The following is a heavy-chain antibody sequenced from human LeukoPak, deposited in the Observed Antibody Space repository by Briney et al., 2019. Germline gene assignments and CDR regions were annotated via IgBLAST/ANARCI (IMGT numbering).Heavy chain of an antibody. Sequence: HAGRSLRLSCAASGFTFSSYGMHWVRQAPGKGLVWVSRINSDGSSTSYADSVKGRFTISRDNAKNTLYLQMNSLRAEDTAVYYCARVASSSWDSEFDYWGQGTLVTVSS. J-gene: IGHJ4*02. V-gene: IGHV3-74*01. D-gene: IGHD6-13*01. CDR2: INSDGSST. CDR1: GFTFSSYG. CDR3: ARVASSSWDSEFDY.